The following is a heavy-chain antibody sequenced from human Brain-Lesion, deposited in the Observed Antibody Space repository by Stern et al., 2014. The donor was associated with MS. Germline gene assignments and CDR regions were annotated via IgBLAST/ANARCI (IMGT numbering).Heavy chain of an antibody. D-gene: IGHD2-15*01. Sequence: QLQLQESGPGLVKPSETLSLTCTVAGGSVSSTSYAWAWIRQPPGKGLEWIGTIYYSGTTYSSPSLKSRLTISLDTSKNQFSLQLSSVTAADTAVYYCAGEEDIRYCSGGSCTGNWFDPWGQGTLVTVAS. CDR3: AGEEDIRYCSGGSCTGNWFDP. CDR1: GGSVSSTSYA. CDR2: IYYSGTT. V-gene: IGHV4-39*01. J-gene: IGHJ5*02.